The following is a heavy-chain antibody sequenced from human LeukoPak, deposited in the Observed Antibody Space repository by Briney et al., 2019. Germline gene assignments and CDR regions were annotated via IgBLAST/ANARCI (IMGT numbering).Heavy chain of an antibody. CDR1: GYTFTSYG. V-gene: IGHV1-18*01. D-gene: IGHD2-2*01. Sequence: ASVKVSCKASGYTFTSYGISWVRQAPGQGLEWMGWISAYNGNTNYAQKLQGRVTMTTDTSTSTAYMELRSLRSDDTAVYYCARESEDIVVVPAAGGPGRRFDYWGQGTLVTVSS. CDR3: ARESEDIVVVPAAGGPGRRFDY. CDR2: ISAYNGNT. J-gene: IGHJ4*02.